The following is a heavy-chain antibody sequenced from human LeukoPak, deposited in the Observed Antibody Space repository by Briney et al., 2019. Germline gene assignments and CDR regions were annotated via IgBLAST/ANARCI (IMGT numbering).Heavy chain of an antibody. CDR3: ARDWDIVVVVAATTLGY. Sequence: ASVKVSCKVSGYTLTELSMHWVRQAPGKGLEWMGGFDPEDGETIYAQKFQGRVTMTEDTSTDTAYMELSSLRSEDTAVYYCARDWDIVVVVAATTLGYWGQGTLVTVSS. D-gene: IGHD2-15*01. CDR1: GYTLTELS. CDR2: FDPEDGET. J-gene: IGHJ4*02. V-gene: IGHV1-24*01.